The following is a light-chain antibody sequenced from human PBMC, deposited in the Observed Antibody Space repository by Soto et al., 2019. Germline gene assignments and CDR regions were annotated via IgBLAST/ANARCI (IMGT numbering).Light chain of an antibody. CDR1: QTISTW. Sequence: IQMTQSPSTLSASVGDRVTITCRTTQTISTWLAWYQQKPGKAPRLLIYDASTLESGVPSRFSGSGSGTEFTLTISSLQTEDFATYYCQQSYSTPFAFGQGTRLEIK. V-gene: IGKV1-5*01. CDR2: DAS. J-gene: IGKJ5*01. CDR3: QQSYSTPFA.